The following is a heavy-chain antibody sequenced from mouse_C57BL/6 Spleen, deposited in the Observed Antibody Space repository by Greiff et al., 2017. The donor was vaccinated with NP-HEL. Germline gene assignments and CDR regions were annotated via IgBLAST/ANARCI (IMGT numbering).Heavy chain of an antibody. CDR2: IYPGDGDT. CDR3: ATNWDVGDY. V-gene: IGHV1-82*01. CDR1: GYAFSSSW. Sequence: VQLQQSGPELVKPGASVKISCKASGYAFSSSWMNWVKQRPGKGLEWIGRIYPGDGDTNYNGKFKGKATLTADKSSSTAYMQLSSLTSEDSAVYFCATNWDVGDYWGQGTTLTVSS. D-gene: IGHD4-1*01. J-gene: IGHJ2*01.